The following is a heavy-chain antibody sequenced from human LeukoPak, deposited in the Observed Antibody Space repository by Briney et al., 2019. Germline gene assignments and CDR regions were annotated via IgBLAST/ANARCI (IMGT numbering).Heavy chain of an antibody. CDR2: INPNSGGT. CDR1: GYTFTGYY. J-gene: IGHJ4*02. V-gene: IGHV1-2*02. D-gene: IGHD3-9*01. CDR3: ASDILTGYYHVFDY. Sequence: ASVKVFCKASGYTFTGYYMHWVRQAPGQGLEWMGWINPNSGGTNYAQKFQGRVTMTRDTSISTAYMELSRLRSDDTAVYYCASDILTGYYHVFDYWGQGTLVTVSS.